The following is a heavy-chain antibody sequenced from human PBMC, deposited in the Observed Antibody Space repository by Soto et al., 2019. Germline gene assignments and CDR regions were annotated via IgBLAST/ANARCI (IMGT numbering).Heavy chain of an antibody. CDR1: GGSISSGDYY. J-gene: IGHJ5*02. V-gene: IGHV4-30-4*01. D-gene: IGHD4-17*01. CDR2: IYYSGST. CDR3: ARESDYGDYGGWFDP. Sequence: QVQLQESGPGLVKPSQTLSLTCTVSGGSISSGDYYWSWIRQPPGKGLEWIGYIYYSGSTYYNPSLKSRVTISVDTSKNQFSLELSSVTAADTAVYYCARESDYGDYGGWFDPWGQGTLVTVSS.